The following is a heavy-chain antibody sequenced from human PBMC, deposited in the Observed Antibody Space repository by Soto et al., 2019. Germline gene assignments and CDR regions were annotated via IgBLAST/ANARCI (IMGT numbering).Heavy chain of an antibody. CDR2: IYSGGST. V-gene: IGHV3-66*01. D-gene: IGHD4-17*01. CDR1: GFTFGSYA. J-gene: IGHJ6*03. Sequence: GASLRLSCAASGFTFGSYAMSWVRQAPGKWLEWVSVIYSGGSTYYADSVKGRFTISRDNSKNTLYLQMNSLRAEDTAVYYCARVGDDYGDYGEGGYYYYYMDVWGKGTTVTVS. CDR3: ARVGDDYGDYGEGGYYYYYMDV.